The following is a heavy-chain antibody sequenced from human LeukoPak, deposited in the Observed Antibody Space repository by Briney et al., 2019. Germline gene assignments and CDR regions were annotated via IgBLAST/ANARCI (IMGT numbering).Heavy chain of an antibody. CDR1: GYTFSNYG. CDR2: ISAYNGNT. Sequence: ASVKVSCKASGYTFSNYGINWVRQAPGQGLEWMGWISAYNGNTNYAQKFQGRVTMTTDTSTSTAYMDLRSLRSDDTAVYYCARDLDQYSGRFGGFGHDFWGQGTLVTVSS. D-gene: IGHD1-26*01. CDR3: ARDLDQYSGRFGGFGHDF. J-gene: IGHJ4*02. V-gene: IGHV1-18*01.